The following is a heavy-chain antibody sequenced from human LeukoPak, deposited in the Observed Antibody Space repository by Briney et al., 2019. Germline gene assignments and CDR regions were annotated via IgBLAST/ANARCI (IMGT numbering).Heavy chain of an antibody. J-gene: IGHJ4*02. Sequence: PSETLSLTCTVSGGSISSRSYFWAWIRQPPGKGLEWIGSMYHSGSTHYNPSLTSRVTISVDTSKNQFSLKLSSVTAADTAVYYCASLSLYNWNHADYWGQGTLVTVSS. D-gene: IGHD1-20*01. CDR3: ASLSLYNWNHADY. V-gene: IGHV4-39*07. CDR2: MYHSGST. CDR1: GGSISSRSYF.